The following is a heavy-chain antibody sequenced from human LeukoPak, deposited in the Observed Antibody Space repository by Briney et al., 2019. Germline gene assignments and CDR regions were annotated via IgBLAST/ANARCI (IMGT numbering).Heavy chain of an antibody. CDR3: AKQLGYCSDGSCYFPY. V-gene: IGHV3-23*01. Sequence: GGSLRLSCAASGFTFSSSAMSWVRQAPGKGLEWVSAISNNGGYTYYADSVQGRFTISRDNSKSTLCLLMNSLRAEDTAVYYCAKQLGYCSDGSCYFPYWGQGTLVTVSS. CDR2: ISNNGGYT. D-gene: IGHD2-15*01. CDR1: GFTFSSSA. J-gene: IGHJ4*02.